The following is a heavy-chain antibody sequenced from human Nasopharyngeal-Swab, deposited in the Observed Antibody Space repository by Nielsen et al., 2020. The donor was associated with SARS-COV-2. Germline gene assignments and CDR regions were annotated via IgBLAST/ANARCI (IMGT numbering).Heavy chain of an antibody. CDR2: ISSSSSTI. J-gene: IGHJ6*03. CDR3: ARVREGNDYYYCMDV. CDR1: GFTFSSYS. D-gene: IGHD1-1*01. Sequence: GESLKISCAVSGFTFSSYSMNWVRQAPGKGLEWVSYISSSSSTIYSADSVKGRFTISRDNAKNSLYLQMNSLRGEDTAVYYCARVREGNDYYYCMDVWGKGTTVTVSS. V-gene: IGHV3-48*01.